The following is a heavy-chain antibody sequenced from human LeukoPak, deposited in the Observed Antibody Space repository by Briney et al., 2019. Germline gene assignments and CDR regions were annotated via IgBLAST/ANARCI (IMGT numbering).Heavy chain of an antibody. D-gene: IGHD3-16*01. CDR2: ITPTGGAT. CDR1: GFTFSTYW. Sequence: GGSLRLSCAASGFTFSTYWMSWVRQAPGQGLEWVSAITPTGGATYYADSVKGRFTISRDNSKNTLYLQLNSLRAEDTAVYYCAKDLFGGGDYWGQGTLVTVSS. CDR3: AKDLFGGGDY. V-gene: IGHV3-23*01. J-gene: IGHJ4*02.